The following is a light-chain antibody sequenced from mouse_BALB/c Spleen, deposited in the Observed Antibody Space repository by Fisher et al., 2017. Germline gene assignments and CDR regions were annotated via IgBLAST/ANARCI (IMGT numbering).Light chain of an antibody. Sequence: IVITQSTAIMSASPGEKVTMTCSASSSVSYMHWYQQKSGTSPKRWIYDTSKLASGVPARFSGSGSRTDFTLNIHPVEEEDAATYYCQQSNEDPPTFGAGTKLELK. CDR3: QQSNEDPPT. CDR2: DTS. J-gene: IGKJ5*01. CDR1: SSVSY. V-gene: IGKV4-59*01.